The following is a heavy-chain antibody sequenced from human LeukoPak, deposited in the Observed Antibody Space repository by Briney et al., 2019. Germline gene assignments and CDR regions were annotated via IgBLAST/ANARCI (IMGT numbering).Heavy chain of an antibody. CDR1: GGSISSYY. D-gene: IGHD6-25*01. V-gene: IGHV4-59*08. Sequence: SETLSPTCTVSGGSISSYYWSWIRQPPGKGLEWIGYIYYSGSTNYNPSLKSRVTISVDTSKNQFSLKLSSVTAADTAVYYCARRTPEAMYYFDYWGEGTLVTVSS. CDR3: ARRTPEAMYYFDY. J-gene: IGHJ4*02. CDR2: IYYSGST.